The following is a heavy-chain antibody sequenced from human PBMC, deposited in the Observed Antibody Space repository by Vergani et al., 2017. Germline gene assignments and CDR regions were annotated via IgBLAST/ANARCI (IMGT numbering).Heavy chain of an antibody. CDR1: GYTFTSYG. CDR2: ISAYNGNT. J-gene: IGHJ6*03. Sequence: QVQLVQSGAEVKKPGASVKVSCKASGYTFTSYGISWVRQAPGQGLEWMGWISAYNGNTNYAQKLQGRVTMTTDTSTSTAYMELRSLRSDDTAVYYCARDHQTPGPTYYDFWSGYYAKSYPYYYYYMDVWGKGTTVTVSS. V-gene: IGHV1-18*01. CDR3: ARDHQTPGPTYYDFWSGYYAKSYPYYYYYMDV. D-gene: IGHD3-3*01.